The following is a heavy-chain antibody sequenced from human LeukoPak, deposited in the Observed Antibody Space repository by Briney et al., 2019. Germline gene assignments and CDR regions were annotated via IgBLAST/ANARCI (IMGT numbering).Heavy chain of an antibody. D-gene: IGHD5-12*01. Sequence: ASVKVSCKAPGGTFSSYAISWVRQAPGQGLEWMGGIIPIFGTANYAQKFQGRVTTTTDESTSTAYMELSRLRSEDTAVYYCPRDRGYGNPYLDYWGQGTLVTDSA. CDR1: GGTFSSYA. CDR3: PRDRGYGNPYLDY. J-gene: IGHJ4*02. CDR2: IIPIFGTA. V-gene: IGHV1-69*05.